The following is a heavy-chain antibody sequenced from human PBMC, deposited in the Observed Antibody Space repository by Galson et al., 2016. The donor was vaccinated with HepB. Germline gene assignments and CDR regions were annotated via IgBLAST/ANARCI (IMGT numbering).Heavy chain of an antibody. CDR3: ARVGYGDFLED. V-gene: IGHV3-30*04. Sequence: SLRLSCAGSGYSFKNYAMYWVRQSPVKGLEWVAVLSSAGTRQNYVDYVKGRFTISSDNFQNSLYLQMDSLEPEDTAVYYCARVGYGDFLEDWGQGTLVIVSS. CDR2: LSSAGTRQ. J-gene: IGHJ4*02. CDR1: GYSFKNYA. D-gene: IGHD4-17*01.